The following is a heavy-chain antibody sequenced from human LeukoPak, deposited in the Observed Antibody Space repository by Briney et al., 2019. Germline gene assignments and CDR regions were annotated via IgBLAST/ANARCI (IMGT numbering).Heavy chain of an antibody. CDR2: IKQDGREK. J-gene: IGHJ4*02. D-gene: IGHD4-17*01. V-gene: IGHV3-7*01. CDR1: GFTVSSNY. Sequence: GGSLRLSCAASGFTVSSNYMSWVRQAPGKGLEWVANIKQDGREKYYVDSVKGRFTISRDNAKNSLYLQMNSLRAEDTAVYYCARSDYGDYYFDSWGQGTLVTVSS. CDR3: ARSDYGDYYFDS.